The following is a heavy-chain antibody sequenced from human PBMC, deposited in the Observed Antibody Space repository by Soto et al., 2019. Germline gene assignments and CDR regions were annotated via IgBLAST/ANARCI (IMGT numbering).Heavy chain of an antibody. V-gene: IGHV3-23*01. Sequence: EVQLLESGGGLVQPGGSLRLSCAASGITFSNYALSWVRQAPGKGLEWVSGISGSGTGTYYADSVKGRFTISRDNSKSTVYLQMNSLRADDTAIYYFAKEGGGGTAMVTSYFDYWGQGTLVTVSS. J-gene: IGHJ4*02. CDR3: AKEGGGGTAMVTSYFDY. D-gene: IGHD5-18*01. CDR2: ISGSGTGT. CDR1: GITFSNYA.